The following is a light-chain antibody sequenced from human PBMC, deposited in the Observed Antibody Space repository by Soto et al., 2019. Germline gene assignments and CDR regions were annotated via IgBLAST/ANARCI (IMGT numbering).Light chain of an antibody. Sequence: DIQITQSPSTVSASVGDRVAITFLASDNIDTWVAWYQQKPGEAPKLLIYKASSLESGVPSRFSGSGSGTAFTLTISSLQPDDFATYYCQKYNSYSRKFGQGTKVDIK. V-gene: IGKV1-5*03. J-gene: IGKJ1*01. CDR1: DNIDTW. CDR3: QKYNSYSRK. CDR2: KAS.